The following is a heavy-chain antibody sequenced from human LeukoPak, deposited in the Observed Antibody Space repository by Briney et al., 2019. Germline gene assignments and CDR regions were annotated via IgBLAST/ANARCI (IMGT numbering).Heavy chain of an antibody. CDR2: INPNSGGT. Sequence: ASVKVSCKASGYTFTGYYMHWVRQAPGQGLEWMGRINPNSGGTNYAQKFQGRVTMTRDTSISTAYMELSRLRSDDTAVYYCARVPVGATPTRNDFDYWGQGTLVTVSS. J-gene: IGHJ4*02. CDR3: ARVPVGATPTRNDFDY. CDR1: GYTFTGYY. D-gene: IGHD1-26*01. V-gene: IGHV1-2*06.